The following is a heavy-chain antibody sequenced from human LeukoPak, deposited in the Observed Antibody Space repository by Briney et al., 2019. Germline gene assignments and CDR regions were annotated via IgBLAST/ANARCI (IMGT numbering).Heavy chain of an antibody. CDR1: GFTFSSYA. D-gene: IGHD2-21*02. CDR2: ITGSGGST. V-gene: IGHV3-23*01. CDR3: AKDRCISGGDCYFGEWWFDP. Sequence: GGSLRLSCAASGFTFSSYAMSWVRQAPGKGLEWVSAITGSGGSTYYADSVKGRFTISRDNSKNTLYLQMNSLRAEDTAVYYCAKDRCISGGDCYFGEWWFDPWGQGTLVTVSS. J-gene: IGHJ5*02.